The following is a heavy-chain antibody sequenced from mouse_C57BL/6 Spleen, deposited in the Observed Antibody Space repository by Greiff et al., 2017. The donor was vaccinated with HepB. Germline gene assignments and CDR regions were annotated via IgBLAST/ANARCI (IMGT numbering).Heavy chain of an antibody. CDR3: ARDDYDEMDY. CDR2: IHPNSGST. Sequence: QVQLQQPGAVLVKPGASVKLSCKASGYTFTSYWMHWVKQRPGQGLEWIGMIHPNSGSTNYNEKFKSKATLTVDKSSSTAYMQLSSLTSEDSAGYYWARDDYDEMDYWGQGTSVTVSS. V-gene: IGHV1-64*01. D-gene: IGHD2-4*01. J-gene: IGHJ4*01. CDR1: GYTFTSYW.